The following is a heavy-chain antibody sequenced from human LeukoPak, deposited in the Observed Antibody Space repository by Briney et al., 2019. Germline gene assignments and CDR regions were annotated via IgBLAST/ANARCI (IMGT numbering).Heavy chain of an antibody. CDR3: ARAHLHYGDSIHDLDY. V-gene: IGHV1-46*01. Sequence: ASVKVSCKASGYTFTSYYMHWVRQAPGQGLEWMGIIHPSGGSTSYAQKFQGRVTMTRDTSTSTVYMELSGLRSEDMAVYYCARAHLHYGDSIHDLDYWGQGTLVTVSS. J-gene: IGHJ4*02. CDR2: IHPSGGST. D-gene: IGHD4-17*01. CDR1: GYTFTSYY.